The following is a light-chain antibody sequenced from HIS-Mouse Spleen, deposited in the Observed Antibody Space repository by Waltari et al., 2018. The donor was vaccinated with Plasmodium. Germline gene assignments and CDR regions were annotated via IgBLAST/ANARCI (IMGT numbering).Light chain of an antibody. Sequence: EIVMTQSPATLSVSPGDRATLSCRARQSVSNNLAWYQQKPGQAPRLLIYGASTRATGIPTRFSGSGSGTEFTLTISSLQSEDFAVYYCQQYNNWSFTFGPGTKVDIK. CDR3: QQYNNWSFT. V-gene: IGKV3-15*01. J-gene: IGKJ3*01. CDR2: GAS. CDR1: QSVSNN.